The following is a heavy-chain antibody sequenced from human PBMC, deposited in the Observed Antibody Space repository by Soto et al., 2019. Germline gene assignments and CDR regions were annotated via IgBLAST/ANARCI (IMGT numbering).Heavy chain of an antibody. J-gene: IGHJ4*02. Sequence: GGSLRLSCAASGFTFSSYAMSWVRQAPGKGLEWVSAISGSGGSTYYADSVKGRFTISRDNSKNTLYLQMNSLRAEDTAVYYCAKYQGTGALEWLLGFDYWGQGTLVTVSS. D-gene: IGHD3-3*01. CDR1: GFTFSSYA. CDR3: AKYQGTGALEWLLGFDY. V-gene: IGHV3-23*01. CDR2: ISGSGGST.